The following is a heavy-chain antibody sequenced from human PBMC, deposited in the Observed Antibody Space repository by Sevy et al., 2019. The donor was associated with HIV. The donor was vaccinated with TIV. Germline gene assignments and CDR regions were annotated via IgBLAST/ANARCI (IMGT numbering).Heavy chain of an antibody. CDR3: ARDSGSGSYSDY. D-gene: IGHD3-10*01. Sequence: SETLSLTCTVSGGSISSGDYYWSWIHQPPGKGLEWIGYIYYSGSTYYNPSLKSRVTISVDTSKNQFSLKLSSVTAADTAVYYCARDSGSGSYSDYWGQGTLVTVSS. CDR2: IYYSGST. V-gene: IGHV4-30-4*01. CDR1: GGSISSGDYY. J-gene: IGHJ4*02.